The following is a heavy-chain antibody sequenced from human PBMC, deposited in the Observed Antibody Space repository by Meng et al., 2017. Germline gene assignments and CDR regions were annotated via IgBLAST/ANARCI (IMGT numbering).Heavy chain of an antibody. D-gene: IGHD2/OR15-2a*01. Sequence: QGLLLVSRGGLVQRGGPLRLVCAAVGVPFRDYYMSWIRQAPGKGLEWVSYISSSGSTIYYADSVKGRFTISRDNAKNSLYLQMNSLRAEDTAVYYCARGLSTTYWYFDLWGRGTLVTVSS. CDR2: ISSSGSTI. CDR3: ARGLSTTYWYFDL. CDR1: GVPFRDYY. J-gene: IGHJ2*01. V-gene: IGHV3-11*01.